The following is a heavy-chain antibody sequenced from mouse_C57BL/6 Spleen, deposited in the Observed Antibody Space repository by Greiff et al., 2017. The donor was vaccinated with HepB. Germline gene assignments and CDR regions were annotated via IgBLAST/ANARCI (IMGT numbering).Heavy chain of an antibody. J-gene: IGHJ2*01. CDR2: INPYNGGT. CDR1: GYTFTDYY. D-gene: IGHD4-1*01. V-gene: IGHV1-19*01. CDR3: ARTGFDY. Sequence: VQLKESGPVLVKPGASVKMSCKASGYTFTDYYMNWVKQSHGKSLEWIGVINPYNGGTSYNQKFKGKATLTVDKSSSTAYMELNSLTSEDSAVYYWARTGFDYWGQGTTLTVAS.